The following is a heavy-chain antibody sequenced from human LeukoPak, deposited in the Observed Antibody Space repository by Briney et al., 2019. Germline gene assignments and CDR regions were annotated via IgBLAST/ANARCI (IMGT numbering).Heavy chain of an antibody. CDR3: ARSIYCSGGSCQKGYFDY. J-gene: IGHJ4*02. Sequence: SETLSLTCAVSGYSISSGYYWGWIRQPPGRGLEWIGSIHHSGSTYYNPSLKSRVTISVDTSKNQFSPKVSSVTAADTAVYYCARSIYCSGGSCQKGYFDYWGQGTLVAVSS. CDR1: GYSISSGYY. CDR2: IHHSGST. V-gene: IGHV4-38-2*01. D-gene: IGHD2-15*01.